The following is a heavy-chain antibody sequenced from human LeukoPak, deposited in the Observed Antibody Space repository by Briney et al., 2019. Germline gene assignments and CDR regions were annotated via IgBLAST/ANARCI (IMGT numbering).Heavy chain of an antibody. Sequence: GASVKVSCKASGGTFSSYAISWVRQAPGQGLEWMGGIIPILGTANYAQKFQGRVTITADESTSTAYMELSGLRSEDTAVYYCARAGATVTSGFDYWGQGTLVTVSS. D-gene: IGHD4-17*01. CDR3: ARAGATVTSGFDY. J-gene: IGHJ4*02. V-gene: IGHV1-69*01. CDR1: GGTFSSYA. CDR2: IIPILGTA.